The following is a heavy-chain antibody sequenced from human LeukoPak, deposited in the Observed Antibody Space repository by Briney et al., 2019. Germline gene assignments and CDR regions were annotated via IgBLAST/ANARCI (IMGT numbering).Heavy chain of an antibody. V-gene: IGHV4-4*07. CDR2: IYTGGST. CDR1: GGSISSYY. Sequence: PSETLSLTCTVSGGSISSYYWSWIRQPAGKGLEWIGRIYTGGSTNYNPSLNSRVTISVDKSKNYFSLKLSSVTAADTALYYCARDWQYCSVGSCSYYFGSWGRGALVTVSS. D-gene: IGHD2-15*01. J-gene: IGHJ4*02. CDR3: ARDWQYCSVGSCSYYFGS.